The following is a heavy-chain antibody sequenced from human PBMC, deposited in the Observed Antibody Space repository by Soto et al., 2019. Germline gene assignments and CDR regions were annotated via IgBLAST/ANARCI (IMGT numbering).Heavy chain of an antibody. CDR2: IKQDGSES. J-gene: IGHJ6*02. Sequence: GGSLRLSCAASGFTFSNFWMTWVRQAPGKGLEWVANIKQDGSESSYGGSAKGRFTIFRDNAKNSLYLQMNSVTVEDAAAYYCARDRGSKSMDVWGQGTTVTVSS. CDR3: ARDRGSKSMDV. CDR1: GFTFSNFW. D-gene: IGHD2-15*01. V-gene: IGHV3-7*03.